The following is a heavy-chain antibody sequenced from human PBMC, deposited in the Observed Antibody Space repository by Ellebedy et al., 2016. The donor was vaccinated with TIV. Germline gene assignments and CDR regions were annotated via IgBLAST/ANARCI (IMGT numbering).Heavy chain of an antibody. Sequence: SVKVSXXASGGTFSSYAISWVRQAPGQGLEWMGRIIPILGIANYAQKFQGRVTITADESTSTAYMELSSLRSEDTAVYYCASWSGMLNPWGQGTLVTVSS. CDR1: GGTFSSYA. D-gene: IGHD3-3*01. CDR2: IIPILGIA. CDR3: ASWSGMLNP. V-gene: IGHV1-69*04. J-gene: IGHJ5*02.